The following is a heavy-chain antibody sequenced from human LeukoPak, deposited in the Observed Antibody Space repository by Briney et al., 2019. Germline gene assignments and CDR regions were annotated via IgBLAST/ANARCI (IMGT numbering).Heavy chain of an antibody. CDR2: IYTGGTT. CDR1: GFTVTGTH. Sequence: PGGSLTLSCAASGFTVTGTHMSWVRQAPGKGLEWVSAIYTGGTTYYSDSVEGRFTISRDGSKNILYLQMGSLRVEDTAVYYCARDQATSGGGLDSWGQGTLVTVSS. D-gene: IGHD3-16*01. V-gene: IGHV3-53*01. J-gene: IGHJ4*02. CDR3: ARDQATSGGGLDS.